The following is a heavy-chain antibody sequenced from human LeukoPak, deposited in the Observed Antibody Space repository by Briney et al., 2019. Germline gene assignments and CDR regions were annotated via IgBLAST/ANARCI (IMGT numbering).Heavy chain of an antibody. J-gene: IGHJ4*02. Sequence: GGSLRLSCAASGFPFSCYSMTWVRQAPGQGLEWVANIKPDGTTKFYVDSVKGRFTISRDNALNSLYLQMNSLRAEDTAIYYCARSIPYGTTWYGRSDYWGQGTLVTVSS. CDR2: IKPDGTTK. CDR3: ARSIPYGTTWYGRSDY. D-gene: IGHD6-13*01. V-gene: IGHV3-7*03. CDR1: GFPFSCYS.